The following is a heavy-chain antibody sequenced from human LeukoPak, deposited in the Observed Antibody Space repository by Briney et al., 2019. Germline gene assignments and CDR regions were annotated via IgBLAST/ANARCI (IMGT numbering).Heavy chain of an antibody. CDR2: INHSGST. D-gene: IGHD5-18*01. Sequence: SETLSLTCAVYGGSFSGYYWSWIRQPPGKGLEWIGEINHSGSTNYNPSLKSRVTISVDTSKNQFSLKLSSVTAADTAVYYCARYKWIQLWFSFDYWGQGTPVTVSS. V-gene: IGHV4-34*01. J-gene: IGHJ4*02. CDR1: GGSFSGYY. CDR3: ARYKWIQLWFSFDY.